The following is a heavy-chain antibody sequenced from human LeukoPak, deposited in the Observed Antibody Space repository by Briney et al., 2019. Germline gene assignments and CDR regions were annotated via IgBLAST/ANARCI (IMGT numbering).Heavy chain of an antibody. CDR2: ISSSSSYI. CDR1: GFTFSSYS. CDR3: AREKSGCSYGPHDY. V-gene: IGHV3-21*01. D-gene: IGHD5-18*01. Sequence: GGSLRLSCAASGFTFSSYSINWVRQAPGKGLEWVSSISSSSSYIYYADSVKGRFTISRDNAKNSLYLQMNSLRAEDTAVYYCAREKSGCSYGPHDYWGQGTLVTVSS. J-gene: IGHJ4*02.